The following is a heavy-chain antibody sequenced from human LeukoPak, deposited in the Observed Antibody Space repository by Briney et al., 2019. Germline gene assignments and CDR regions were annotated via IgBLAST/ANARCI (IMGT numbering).Heavy chain of an antibody. CDR3: ARIVDQALHRM. Sequence: SETLSLTCTVSGGSISSSTNFLAWIRQPPGKGLEWIGSTSYGGSTYYNPSLKSRVTISIDTSKNQVSLRVTSVTAADTAVYFCARIVDQALHRMGGQGTLVTVSS. J-gene: IGHJ4*02. D-gene: IGHD2-21*01. CDR2: TSYGGST. V-gene: IGHV4-39*01. CDR1: GGSISSSTNF.